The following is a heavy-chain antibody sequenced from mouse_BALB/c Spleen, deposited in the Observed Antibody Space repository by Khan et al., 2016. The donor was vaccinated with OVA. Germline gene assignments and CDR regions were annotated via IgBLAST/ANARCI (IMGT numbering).Heavy chain of an antibody. CDR1: GFNLKDYY. J-gene: IGHJ4*01. CDR3: ARRDYEAMDY. CDR2: IDPAHGNP. V-gene: IGHV14-1*02. Sequence: VQLKQSGAELVRPGALVKLSCKASGFNLKDYYMHWVMQRPAQGLEWIGWIDPAHGNPLSDPKFQDTASMTEDTSSNTACLHLSSLTSEDTAGDYCARRDYEAMDYWGQGTSVTVSS. D-gene: IGHD2-4*01.